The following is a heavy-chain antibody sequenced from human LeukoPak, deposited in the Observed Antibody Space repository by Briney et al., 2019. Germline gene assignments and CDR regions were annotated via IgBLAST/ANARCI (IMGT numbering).Heavy chain of an antibody. J-gene: IGHJ4*02. D-gene: IGHD1-26*01. CDR1: GFTFSSYW. CDR3: AKGLMGATPYYFDY. Sequence: GGSLRLSCAASGFTFSSYWMHWIRQAPGKGLVWVSRINTDGSSTTYADSVKGRFTISRDNAKNTLYLQMNSLRADDTAVYYCAKGLMGATPYYFDYWGQGTLVTVSS. CDR2: INTDGSST. V-gene: IGHV3-74*01.